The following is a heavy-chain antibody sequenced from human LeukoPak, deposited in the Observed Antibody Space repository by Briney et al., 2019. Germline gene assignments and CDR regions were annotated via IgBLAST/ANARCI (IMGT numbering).Heavy chain of an antibody. CDR2: INPSGGST. V-gene: IGHV1-46*01. Sequence: ASVKVPCKASGYTFTSYYMHWVRQAPGQGLEWMGIINPSGGSTSYAQKFQGRVTMTRDTSTSTVYMELSSLRSEDTAVYYCARYDYGDYEPEVGFDYWGQGTLVTVSS. CDR1: GYTFTSYY. D-gene: IGHD4-17*01. CDR3: ARYDYGDYEPEVGFDY. J-gene: IGHJ4*02.